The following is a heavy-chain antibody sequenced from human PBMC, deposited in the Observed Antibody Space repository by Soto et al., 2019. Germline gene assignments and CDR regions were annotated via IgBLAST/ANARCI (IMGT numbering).Heavy chain of an antibody. CDR2: ISGSGGTT. CDR3: ARGLKIRHDAFDL. D-gene: IGHD3-22*01. CDR1: GFTFENYA. Sequence: GGSLRLSCVASGFTFENYAMSWVRQAPGKGLEWVSAISGSGGTTYYSDSVKGWFTISRDNSKNTVYLQMNDLRAEDTAVYFCARGLKIRHDAFDLWGPGTMVTVSS. V-gene: IGHV3-23*01. J-gene: IGHJ3*01.